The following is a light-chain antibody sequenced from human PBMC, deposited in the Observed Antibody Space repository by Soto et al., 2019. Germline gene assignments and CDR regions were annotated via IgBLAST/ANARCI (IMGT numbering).Light chain of an antibody. CDR2: GNS. CDR3: QSFDDSLSALV. CDR1: SSNIGSNT. V-gene: IGLV1-44*01. Sequence: QSVLTQPPSASGTPGQRVTISCSGSSSNIGSNTVNWYQQLPGTAPKLLIHGNSNRPSGVPERFSGSKSATSGSLAITGLQAGDEAVYYCQSFDDSLSALVFGPGTKVTVL. J-gene: IGLJ1*01.